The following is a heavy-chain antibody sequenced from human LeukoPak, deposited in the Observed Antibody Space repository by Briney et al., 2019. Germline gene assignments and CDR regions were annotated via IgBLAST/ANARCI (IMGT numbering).Heavy chain of an antibody. CDR2: KYYRSKWYN. J-gene: IGHJ4*02. D-gene: IGHD3-10*01. Sequence: SQTLSLTCAISGDSVSSNSAAWNWIRQSPSRGLEWLGRKYYRSKWYNDYAGSVKSQITINPDTSKNQSALQQNSVTPGDTALYYCARDPSGLFVYWGQGTLVTDSS. V-gene: IGHV6-1*01. CDR1: GDSVSSNSAA. CDR3: ARDPSGLFVY.